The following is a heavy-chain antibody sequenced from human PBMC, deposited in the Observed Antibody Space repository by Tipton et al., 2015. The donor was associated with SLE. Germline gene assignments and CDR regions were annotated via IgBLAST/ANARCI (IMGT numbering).Heavy chain of an antibody. D-gene: IGHD6-13*01. CDR1: GGSFSGYY. CDR3: ARVLPGEQQLVPWAFDI. J-gene: IGHJ3*02. V-gene: IGHV4-34*01. CDR2: INHSGST. Sequence: TLSLTCAVYGGSFSGYYWSWIRQPPGKGLEWIGEINHSGSTYYNPSLKCRVTISVDTSKNQFSLKLSSVTAADTAVYYWARVLPGEQQLVPWAFDIWGQGTMVTVSS.